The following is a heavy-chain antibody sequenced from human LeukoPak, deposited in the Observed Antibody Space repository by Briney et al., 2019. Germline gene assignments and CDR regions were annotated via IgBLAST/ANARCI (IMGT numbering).Heavy chain of an antibody. Sequence: GRSLRLSCAASGFTSRKYWLHWVRQAPGKGLVWVSRINPDDGSTSYADSVKGRFTISRDNAKSTLYLQMNSLRAEDTAVYYCLTIVETDLDAFDIWGQGTKVTVSS. CDR3: LTIVETDLDAFDI. J-gene: IGHJ3*02. V-gene: IGHV3-74*01. D-gene: IGHD2-21*01. CDR2: INPDDGST. CDR1: GFTSRKYW.